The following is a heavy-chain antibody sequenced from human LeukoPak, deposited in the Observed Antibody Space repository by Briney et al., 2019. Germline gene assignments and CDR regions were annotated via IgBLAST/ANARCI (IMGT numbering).Heavy chain of an antibody. J-gene: IGHJ6*03. CDR3: TRGSIAYYYMDV. V-gene: IGHV4-59*01. Sequence: SETLSLTCTVSGGSISSYYWSWIRQPPGKGLEWIGNIYYSGSTNYNPSLKSRVTISLDTSKNQFSLKLSSVTAADTAVYYCTRGSIAYYYMDVWGKGTTVTISS. CDR1: GGSISSYY. CDR2: IYYSGST. D-gene: IGHD3-22*01.